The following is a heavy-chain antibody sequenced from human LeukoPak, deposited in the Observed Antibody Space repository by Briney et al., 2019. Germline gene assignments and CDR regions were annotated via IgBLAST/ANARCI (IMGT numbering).Heavy chain of an antibody. Sequence: ASVKVSCKASGYTFTSYGISWVRQAPGQGLEWMGWISAYNGNTNYAQKLQGRVTMTTDTSTSTAYMELRSLRSDDTAVYYCARYYDILTGSIMGFDCWGQGTLVTVSS. CDR1: GYTFTSYG. V-gene: IGHV1-18*01. CDR3: ARYYDILTGSIMGFDC. D-gene: IGHD3-9*01. CDR2: ISAYNGNT. J-gene: IGHJ4*02.